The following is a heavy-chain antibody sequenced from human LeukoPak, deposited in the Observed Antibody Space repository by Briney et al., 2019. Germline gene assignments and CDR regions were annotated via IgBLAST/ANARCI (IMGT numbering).Heavy chain of an antibody. J-gene: IGHJ4*02. D-gene: IGHD6-13*01. V-gene: IGHV3-30*18. CDR2: TSYDGSST. Sequence: PGRSLRLPCAASGFTFSSYGMHWVRQAPGKGLEWVAVTSYDGSSTYYADSVKGRFTISRDNSKNTLFLQMNSLRAEDTAVYYCAKEYSNKWVNFDYWGQGTLVTVSS. CDR1: GFTFSSYG. CDR3: AKEYSNKWVNFDY.